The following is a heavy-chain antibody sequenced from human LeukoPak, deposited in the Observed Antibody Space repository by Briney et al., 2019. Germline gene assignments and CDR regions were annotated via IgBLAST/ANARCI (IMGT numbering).Heavy chain of an antibody. Sequence: PGGSLRLSCAASGFTVSSNYMSWVRQAPGKGLEWVSVIYSGGSTYYADSVKGRFTISRDNAKNSLYLQMKSLRAEDTAVYYCARDRYYSTTLPDYWGRGTLVTVSS. CDR1: GFTVSSNY. CDR3: ARDRYYSTTLPDY. D-gene: IGHD1/OR15-1a*01. CDR2: IYSGGST. J-gene: IGHJ4*02. V-gene: IGHV3-53*01.